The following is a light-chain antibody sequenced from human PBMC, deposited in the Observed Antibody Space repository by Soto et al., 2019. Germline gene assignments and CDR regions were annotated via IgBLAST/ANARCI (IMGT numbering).Light chain of an antibody. CDR2: ASS. CDR3: QHYGNSITWT. Sequence: AAAYESVHIPCVASQYLSRHLAWHQQKPGKAPQLLIYASSTLQSGVPSRFSGSGSGTDFALTISRLGPEAFAVYYCQHYGNSITWTFGQGTKVDIK. J-gene: IGKJ1*01. CDR1: QYLSRH. V-gene: IGKV1-8*01.